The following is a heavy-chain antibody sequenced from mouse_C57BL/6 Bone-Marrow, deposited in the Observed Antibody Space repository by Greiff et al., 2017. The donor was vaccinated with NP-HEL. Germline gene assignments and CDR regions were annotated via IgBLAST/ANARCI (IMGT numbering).Heavy chain of an antibody. CDR1: GFTFSDYG. J-gene: IGHJ1*03. CDR2: ISSGSSTI. D-gene: IGHD1-1*01. Sequence: DVKLVESGGGLVKPGGSLKLSCAASGFTFSDYGMHWVRQAPEKGLEWVAYISSGSSTIYYADTVKGRFTISRDNAKNTLFLQMTSLRSEDTAMYYCARWGTTVVATSNVWGTGTTVTVSS. V-gene: IGHV5-17*01. CDR3: ARWGTTVVATSNV.